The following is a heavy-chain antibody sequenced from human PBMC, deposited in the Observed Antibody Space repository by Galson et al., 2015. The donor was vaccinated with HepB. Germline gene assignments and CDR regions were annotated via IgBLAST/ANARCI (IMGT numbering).Heavy chain of an antibody. CDR3: ARGKWLTACFDY. Sequence: SCKASGYTFTSYGISWVRQAPGQGLEWMGWINAGNGNTKYSQKFQGRVTITRDTSASTAYMELSSLRSEDTAVYYCARGKWLTACFDYWGQGTLVTVSS. CDR2: INAGNGNT. J-gene: IGHJ4*02. D-gene: IGHD5-12*01. CDR1: GYTFTSYG. V-gene: IGHV1-3*01.